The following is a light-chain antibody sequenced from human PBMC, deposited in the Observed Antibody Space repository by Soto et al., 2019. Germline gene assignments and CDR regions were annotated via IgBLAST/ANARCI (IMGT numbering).Light chain of an antibody. Sequence: EIVLTQSPGTLSLSPGERATLSCRASQSVSSTYLAWYQQKPGQAPRLLIYGASSRATGIPDRFSGSGSGTDFTFTISRLEPEDFAVYFCQQYDSSLYTFGQGTKVDIK. CDR2: GAS. CDR3: QQYDSSLYT. CDR1: QSVSSTY. J-gene: IGKJ2*01. V-gene: IGKV3-20*01.